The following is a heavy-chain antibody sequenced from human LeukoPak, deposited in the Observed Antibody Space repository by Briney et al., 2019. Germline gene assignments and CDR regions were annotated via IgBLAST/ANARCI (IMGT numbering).Heavy chain of an antibody. CDR3: AKDPYSSGWYFAPAGY. D-gene: IGHD6-19*01. CDR1: GFTFSSYA. J-gene: IGHJ4*02. Sequence: PGGSLRLSCAASGFTFSSYAMSWVRQAPGKGLEWVSAISGSGGSTYYADSVKGRFTISRDNSKNTLYLQMNSLRAEDTAVYYCAKDPYSSGWYFAPAGYWGQGTLVTVSS. V-gene: IGHV3-23*01. CDR2: ISGSGGST.